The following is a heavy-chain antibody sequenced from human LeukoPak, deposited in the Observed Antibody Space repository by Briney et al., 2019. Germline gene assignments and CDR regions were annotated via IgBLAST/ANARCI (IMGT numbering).Heavy chain of an antibody. D-gene: IGHD3-22*01. J-gene: IGHJ4*02. V-gene: IGHV3-23*01. CDR1: GFTFSSYA. Sequence: AGGSLRLSCAASGFTFSSYAMSWVRQAPGKGLEWVSTISGSGGSTYYADSAKGRFTISRDNSKNTLYLQMNSLRAEDTAVYYCAKSYYYDSSGYYLDYWGQGTLVTVSS. CDR3: AKSYYYDSSGYYLDY. CDR2: ISGSGGST.